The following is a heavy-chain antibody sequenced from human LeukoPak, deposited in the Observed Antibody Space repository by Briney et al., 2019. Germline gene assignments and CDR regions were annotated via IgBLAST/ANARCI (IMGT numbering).Heavy chain of an antibody. CDR3: ARVHSGSYYQYDY. Sequence: SETLSLTCSVSGGSIRSYYWSWIRQPPGKGLEWIGYIYYSGRNNYNPSLKSRVTISVDTSKNQFSLNLSSVTAADTAVYYCARVHSGSYYQYDYWGQGTLVTVSS. CDR2: IYYSGRN. V-gene: IGHV4-59*01. J-gene: IGHJ4*02. D-gene: IGHD1-26*01. CDR1: GGSIRSYY.